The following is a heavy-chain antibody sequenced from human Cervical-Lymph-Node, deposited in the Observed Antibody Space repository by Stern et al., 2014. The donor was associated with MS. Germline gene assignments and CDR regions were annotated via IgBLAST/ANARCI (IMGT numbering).Heavy chain of an antibody. J-gene: IGHJ4*02. D-gene: IGHD6-19*01. CDR2: IYYSGST. CDR3: ARGQWLVQGNYFDY. V-gene: IGHV4-39*01. CDR1: GGSISSSSYY. Sequence: QVQLQESGPGLVKPSETLSLTCTVSGGSISSSSYYWGWIRQPPGKGLEWIGSIYYSGSTYYNPSLKSRVTISVDTSKNQFSLKLSSVTAADTAVYYCARGQWLVQGNYFDYWGQGTLVTVSS.